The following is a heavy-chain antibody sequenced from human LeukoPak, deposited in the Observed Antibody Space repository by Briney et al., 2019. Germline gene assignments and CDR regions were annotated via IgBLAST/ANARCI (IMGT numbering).Heavy chain of an antibody. CDR3: ARGYYDDGSGYFDY. D-gene: IGHD3-22*01. CDR2: INHSGST. V-gene: IGHV4-34*01. Sequence: PSETLSLTRAVYGGSFSGYYWSWIRQPPGQGLEWIGEINHSGSTNYNPSLKSRVTISVDTSKNQFSLNLNSVAAADTAVYYWARGYYDDGSGYFDYWGQGTLVTVSS. J-gene: IGHJ4*02. CDR1: GGSFSGYY.